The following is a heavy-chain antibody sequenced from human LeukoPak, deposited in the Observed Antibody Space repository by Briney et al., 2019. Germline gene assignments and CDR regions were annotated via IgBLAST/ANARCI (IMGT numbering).Heavy chain of an antibody. CDR2: ISAYNGNT. J-gene: IGHJ4*02. Sequence: ASVKVSCKASGYTFTSYGISWVRPAPGQGLEWMGWISAYNGNTNYAQKLQGRVTMTTDTSTSTAYMELRSLRSDDTAVYYCARDDHVRGGVKGGGIDYWGQGTLVTVSS. CDR3: ARDDHVRGGVKGGGIDY. D-gene: IGHD3-16*01. V-gene: IGHV1-18*01. CDR1: GYTFTSYG.